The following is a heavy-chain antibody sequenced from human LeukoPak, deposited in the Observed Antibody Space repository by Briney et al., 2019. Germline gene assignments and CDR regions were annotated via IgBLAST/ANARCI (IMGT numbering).Heavy chain of an antibody. V-gene: IGHV1-18*01. CDR1: GYTFTSYG. J-gene: IGHJ4*02. CDR2: ISAYNGNT. Sequence: GASVKVSCKASGYTFTSYGISWVRQAPGQGLEWMGWISAYNGNTNYAQKLQGRVTMTTDTSTSTAYMELRSLRSDDTAVYYCASLPLRGSSWYRDIWGQGTLVTVSS. D-gene: IGHD6-13*01. CDR3: ASLPLRGSSWYRDI.